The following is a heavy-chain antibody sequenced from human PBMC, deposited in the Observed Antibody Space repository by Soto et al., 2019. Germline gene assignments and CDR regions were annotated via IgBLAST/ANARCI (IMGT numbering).Heavy chain of an antibody. Sequence: ASVKVSCKASGYTFTSYGISWVRQAPGQGLEWMGWISAYSGNTNYAQKLQGRVTMTSDTSTSTAYMELRSLRSDDTAVYYCASGFFSGGSANPAIDMDFWDQGPTITV. D-gene: IGHD2-15*01. CDR2: ISAYSGNT. V-gene: IGHV1-18*01. CDR3: ASGFFSGGSANPAIDMDF. J-gene: IGHJ6*02. CDR1: GYTFTSYG.